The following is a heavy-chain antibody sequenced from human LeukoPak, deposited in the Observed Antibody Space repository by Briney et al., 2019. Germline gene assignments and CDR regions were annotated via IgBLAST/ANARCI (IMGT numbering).Heavy chain of an antibody. J-gene: IGHJ5*02. Sequence: GGSMRLSCAASGLTFSSYCMSWVRQAPGKGLEWVVDIKQDGSEKYYVDSVKGRFTTSRDNAKNSLYLQMNSLRAEDTAVYYCARDSYDFWSGLRWFDPWGQGTLVTVSS. CDR2: IKQDGSEK. CDR3: ARDSYDFWSGLRWFDP. D-gene: IGHD3-3*01. CDR1: GLTFSSYC. V-gene: IGHV3-7*01.